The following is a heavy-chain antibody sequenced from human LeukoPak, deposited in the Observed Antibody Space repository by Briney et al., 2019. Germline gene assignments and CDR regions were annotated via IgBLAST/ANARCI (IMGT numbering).Heavy chain of an antibody. Sequence: PGGSLRLSCAASGFTFSSYAMSWVRQALGKGLEWVSAISGSGGSTYYADSVKGRFTISRDNSKNTLYLQMNSLRAEDTAVYYCAKDLGVAAAPNWFDPWGQGTLVTVSS. D-gene: IGHD6-13*01. CDR1: GFTFSSYA. J-gene: IGHJ5*02. CDR2: ISGSGGST. V-gene: IGHV3-23*01. CDR3: AKDLGVAAAPNWFDP.